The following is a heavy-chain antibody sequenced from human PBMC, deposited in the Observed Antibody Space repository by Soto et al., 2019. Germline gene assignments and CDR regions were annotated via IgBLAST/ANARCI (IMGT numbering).Heavy chain of an antibody. CDR1: GYTFTNYY. CDR3: ARDPWDAGGVTLDY. CDR2: INPKDGGT. V-gene: IGHV1-2*02. D-gene: IGHD3-16*01. J-gene: IGHJ4*02. Sequence: QVQLVQSGAEVKKPGASVKVSCKPSGYTFTNYYIQWLRQTPGQGLEWMAWINPKDGGTNYAQKFKGRVAVTGDTSISTAYMELYMWTSDDTAVYYCARDPWDAGGVTLDYWGQGTLVTVSS.